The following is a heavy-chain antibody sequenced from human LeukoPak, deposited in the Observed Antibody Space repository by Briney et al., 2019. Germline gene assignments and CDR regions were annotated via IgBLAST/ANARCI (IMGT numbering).Heavy chain of an antibody. CDR2: INYSGST. Sequence: PSETLSLTCTVSGGSISSYYWSWIRQPPGKGLEWIGYINYSGSTNYNPSLKSRVTMSVDTSKNQFSLKLSSVTAADTAMYYCAKDFEWLAVRYYFDYWGQGTLVTVSS. CDR1: GGSISSYY. CDR3: AKDFEWLAVRYYFDY. D-gene: IGHD3-3*01. V-gene: IGHV4-59*01. J-gene: IGHJ4*02.